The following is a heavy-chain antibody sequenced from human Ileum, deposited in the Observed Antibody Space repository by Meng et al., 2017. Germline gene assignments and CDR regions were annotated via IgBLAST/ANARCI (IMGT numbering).Heavy chain of an antibody. Sequence: GESLKISCKGSGYSFPNYWIGWVRLMPGKGLEWMGIIYPEGSNTIYSPSFEGQVTISVDNSISTAYLQRGSLEASDTAMYYCARHGVWGCRDDKCYTSFYYYGMNVWGQGTRGTVSS. CDR3: ARHGVWGCRDDKCYTSFYYYGMNV. J-gene: IGHJ6*02. D-gene: IGHD7-27*01. CDR2: IYPEGSNT. CDR1: GYSFPNYW. V-gene: IGHV5-51*01.